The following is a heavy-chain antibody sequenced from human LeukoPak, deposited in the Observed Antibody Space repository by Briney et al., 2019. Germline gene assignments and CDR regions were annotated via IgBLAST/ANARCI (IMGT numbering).Heavy chain of an antibody. CDR1: GYTFTSYY. CDR3: ARDRGGYCSGGSCDYWFDP. CDR2: INPSDGST. J-gene: IGHJ5*02. Sequence: GASVKVSCKASGYTFTSYYMHWVRQAPGQGLEWMGIINPSDGSTSYAQKFQGRVTMTRDTSTSTVYMELSSLRSEDTAVYYCARDRGGYCSGGSCDYWFDPWGQGTLVTVSS. D-gene: IGHD2-15*01. V-gene: IGHV1-46*01.